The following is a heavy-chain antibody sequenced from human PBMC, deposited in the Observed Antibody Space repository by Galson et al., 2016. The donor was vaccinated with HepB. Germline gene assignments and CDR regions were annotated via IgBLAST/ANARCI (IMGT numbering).Heavy chain of an antibody. CDR3: GREDQNYHAPRGQHYVGPFAY. J-gene: IGHJ4*02. Sequence: SLRLSCAASGFTFSSFVMHWVRQAPGKGLEWVAVMLLDGSNEDYADSVKGRFTISRDNSKNTLFLQMKSLRHEDTAVYYCGREDQNYHAPRGQHYVGPFAYWCQGTLVTVSS. CDR1: GFTFSSFV. V-gene: IGHV3-30*04. CDR2: MLLDGSNE. D-gene: IGHD3-10*01.